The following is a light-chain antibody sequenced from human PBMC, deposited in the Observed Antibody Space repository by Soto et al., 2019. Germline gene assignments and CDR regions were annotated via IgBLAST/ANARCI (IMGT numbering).Light chain of an antibody. CDR2: GTS. CDR1: QSVSSSY. J-gene: IGKJ1*01. V-gene: IGKV3-15*01. Sequence: EMVLTQSPGTLSFXXGXXXXXXXVPSQSVSSSYLAWYQQKPGQAPRLLIYGTSTRATGIPARFSGSGSGTEFTLTISSLYSEDFAVYYCQQYNDWPRTFGQGTKVDI. CDR3: QQYNDWPRT.